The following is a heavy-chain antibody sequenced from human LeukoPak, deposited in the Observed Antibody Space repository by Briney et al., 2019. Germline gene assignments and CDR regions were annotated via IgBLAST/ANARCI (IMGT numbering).Heavy chain of an antibody. D-gene: IGHD3-10*01. Sequence: GGSLRLSCAASGFTFSSYTMNWVRQAPGRGLEWVSSISPRNESTWNADSVKGRFTISRDNARNAVYLQMSSLGADDTAVYYCGRDFLGESGAGGPWGQGILVTVSS. CDR3: GRDFLGESGAGGP. CDR2: ISPRNEST. CDR1: GFTFSSYT. J-gene: IGHJ5*02. V-gene: IGHV3-21*01.